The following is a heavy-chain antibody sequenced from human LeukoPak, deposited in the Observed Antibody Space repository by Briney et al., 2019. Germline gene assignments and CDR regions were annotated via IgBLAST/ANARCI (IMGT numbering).Heavy chain of an antibody. CDR2: ITSSGTTI. CDR3: ARASYCGGDCPTGRYFDL. D-gene: IGHD2-21*02. V-gene: IGHV3-48*03. J-gene: IGHJ2*01. Sequence: PGGSLRLSCAASGFTFSSYEMNWVRQAPGMGLEWVSYITSSGTTIYYAESVKGRFTISRNSAKNSLYLQMNSLRAEDTAVYYCARASYCGGDCPTGRYFDLWGRGTLVTVSS. CDR1: GFTFSSYE.